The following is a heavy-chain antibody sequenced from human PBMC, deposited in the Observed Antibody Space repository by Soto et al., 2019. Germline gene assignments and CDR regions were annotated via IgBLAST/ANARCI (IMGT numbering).Heavy chain of an antibody. Sequence: GGSLRLSCAASGFTFSSYAMSWGRQAPGKGLEWVSAISGSGGSTYYADSVKGRFTISRDNSKNTLYLQMNSLRAEDTAVYYCANYYGSGSYFADGPPYYYYGMDVWGQGTTVTVSS. CDR3: ANYYGSGSYFADGPPYYYYGMDV. D-gene: IGHD3-10*01. J-gene: IGHJ6*02. CDR2: ISGSGGST. V-gene: IGHV3-23*01. CDR1: GFTFSSYA.